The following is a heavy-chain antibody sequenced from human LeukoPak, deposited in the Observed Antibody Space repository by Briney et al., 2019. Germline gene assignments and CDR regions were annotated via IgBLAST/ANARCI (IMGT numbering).Heavy chain of an antibody. Sequence: GGSLRLSFDASGFTFPDFSMNWVRQAPGKGLEWISYFIGRGGTIYYADSVKGRFSISRDNAKSSLYLQVNSLRAEDTAVYFCARDRVVDTAKIRNFYYFYMDVWGKGTTVTVS. CDR1: GFTFPDFS. D-gene: IGHD5-18*01. CDR2: FIGRGGTI. J-gene: IGHJ6*03. CDR3: ARDRVVDTAKIRNFYYFYMDV. V-gene: IGHV3-48*04.